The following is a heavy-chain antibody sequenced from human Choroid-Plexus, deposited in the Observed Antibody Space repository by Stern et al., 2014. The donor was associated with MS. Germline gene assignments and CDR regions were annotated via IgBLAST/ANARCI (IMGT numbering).Heavy chain of an antibody. CDR2: VSYDGSSK. CDR3: AKDRQYLTYFFDH. J-gene: IGHJ5*02. CDR1: GFTLGSCA. D-gene: IGHD2/OR15-2a*01. V-gene: IGHV3-30*18. Sequence: QVQLGQSGGGVVQPGRPLRLSCVASGFTLGSCAMHWVRQAPGKGLEWVAGVSYDGSSKYYADSVKGRFTISRDNSQNTLYMQMSSLRPEDTAVYYCAKDRQYLTYFFDHWGQGSLVTVSS.